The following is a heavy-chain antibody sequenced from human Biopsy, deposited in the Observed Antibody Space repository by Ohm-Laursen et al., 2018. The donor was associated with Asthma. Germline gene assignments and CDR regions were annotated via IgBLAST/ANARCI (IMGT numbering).Heavy chain of an antibody. D-gene: IGHD6-19*01. Sequence: SLRLSCAASGFTFSGSAMSWGRQAPGKGLERVSAITGSGGTTYYADSVRGRFTISRDNSKSTLFLQMDSLSAEDTAVYYCAKDFRGIAVAGDRGFDYWGQGTLVTVSS. CDR1: GFTFSGSA. V-gene: IGHV3-23*01. CDR3: AKDFRGIAVAGDRGFDY. CDR2: ITGSGGTT. J-gene: IGHJ4*02.